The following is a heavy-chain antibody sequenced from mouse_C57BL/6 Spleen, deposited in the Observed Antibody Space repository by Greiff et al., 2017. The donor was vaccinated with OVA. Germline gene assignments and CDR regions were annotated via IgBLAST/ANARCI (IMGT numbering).Heavy chain of an antibody. Sequence: QVQLQQPGAELVKPGASVKMSCKASGYTFTSYWITWVKQRPGQGLEWIGDIYPGSGSTNYNEKFKSKATLTVDTSSSTAYIQLSSLTSEDSAVYYCARWVATMVTTKDYFDYWGQGTTLTVAS. D-gene: IGHD2-2*01. CDR2: IYPGSGST. V-gene: IGHV1-55*01. J-gene: IGHJ2*01. CDR3: ARWVATMVTTKDYFDY. CDR1: GYTFTSYW.